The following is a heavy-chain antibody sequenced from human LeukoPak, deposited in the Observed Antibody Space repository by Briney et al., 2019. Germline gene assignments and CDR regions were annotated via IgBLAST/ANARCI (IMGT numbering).Heavy chain of an antibody. CDR3: AKVSKLGNFGGGFDY. J-gene: IGHJ4*02. CDR2: IRYDGSNK. V-gene: IGHV3-30*02. CDR1: GFTFSSYG. D-gene: IGHD7-27*01. Sequence: GGSLRLSCAASGFTFSSYGMHWVRQAPGKGLEWVAFIRYDGSNKYYADSVKGRFTISRDNSKNTLYLQMNSLRAEDTAVYYCAKVSKLGNFGGGFDYWGQGTLVTVSS.